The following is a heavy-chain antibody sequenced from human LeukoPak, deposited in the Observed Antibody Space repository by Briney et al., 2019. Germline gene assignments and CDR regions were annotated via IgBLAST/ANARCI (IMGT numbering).Heavy chain of an antibody. V-gene: IGHV1-69*13. J-gene: IGHJ6*02. CDR2: IIPIFGTA. CDR1: GGTFSSYA. Sequence: SEKVSCKASGGTFSSYAISWVRQAPGQGLEWMGGIIPIFGTANYAQKFQGRVTITADESTSTAYMELSSLRSEDTAVYYCARVSLGNEPGSPQNYYYYGMDVWGQGTAVTVSS. CDR3: ARVSLGNEPGSPQNYYYYGMDV.